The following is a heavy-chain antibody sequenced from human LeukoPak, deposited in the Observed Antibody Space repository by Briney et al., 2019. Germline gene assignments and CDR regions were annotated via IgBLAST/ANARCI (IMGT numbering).Heavy chain of an antibody. CDR1: GFTFSSYS. D-gene: IGHD6-13*01. CDR2: ISSSSSYV. J-gene: IGHJ4*02. V-gene: IGHV3-21*01. Sequence: PGGSLRLSCAASGFTFSSYSMNWVRQAPGKGLEWVSSISSSSSYVYYADSVKGRFTISRDNAKNSLYLQMNSLRAEDTAVYYCAREAIAARSYWGQGTLVTVSS. CDR3: AREAIAARSY.